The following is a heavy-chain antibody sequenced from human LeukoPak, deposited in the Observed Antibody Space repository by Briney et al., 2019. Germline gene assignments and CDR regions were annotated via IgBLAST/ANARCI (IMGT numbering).Heavy chain of an antibody. CDR2: FDPEDGKT. V-gene: IGHV1-24*01. CDR1: GYTLTELS. J-gene: IGHJ4*02. Sequence: ASVKVSCKVSGYTLTELSMHWVRQAPGKGLEWMGGFDPEDGKTIYAQKFQGRVTMTEDTSTDTDYMELSSLRSEDTAVYYCATSPVLLWFGDSWGQGTLVTVSS. CDR3: ATSPVLLWFGDS. D-gene: IGHD3-10*01.